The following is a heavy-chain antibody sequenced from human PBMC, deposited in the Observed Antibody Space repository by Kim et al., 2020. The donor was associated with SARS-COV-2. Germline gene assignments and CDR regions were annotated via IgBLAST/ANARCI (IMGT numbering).Heavy chain of an antibody. J-gene: IGHJ6*03. V-gene: IGHV4-31*02. Sequence: SNQSLTSRVTTSVDTSKHQSSLKLSSVTAAETAVYYCAREVPAATSYMDVWGKGTTVTVSS. D-gene: IGHD2-2*01. CDR3: AREVPAATSYMDV.